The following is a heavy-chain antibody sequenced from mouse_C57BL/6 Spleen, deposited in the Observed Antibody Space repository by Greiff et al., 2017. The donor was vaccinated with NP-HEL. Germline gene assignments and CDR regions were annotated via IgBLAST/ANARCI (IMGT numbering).Heavy chain of an antibody. CDR2: IDPANGTT. Sequence: EVQLVESVAELVRPGASVKLSCTASGFNIKHTYMHWVKQRPEQGLEWIGRIDPANGTTKYAPKFQGNATITADTSSNTAYLQLSSLTSEDTAIYYCALIGSLDYWGQGTTLTVSS. CDR1: GFNIKHTY. D-gene: IGHD2-14*01. V-gene: IGHV14-3*01. CDR3: ALIGSLDY. J-gene: IGHJ2*01.